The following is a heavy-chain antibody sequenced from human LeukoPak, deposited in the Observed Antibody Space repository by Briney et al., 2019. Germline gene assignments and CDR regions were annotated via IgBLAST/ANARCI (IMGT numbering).Heavy chain of an antibody. CDR1: GGSISSYY. CDR3: ATVQEYYEIVTEYATHYDYFDMGG. CDR2: IYYSGST. Sequence: SETLSLTCTVSGGSISSYYWSWIRQPPGKGLEWIGYIYYSGSTNYNPSLKSRVTISVDTSKNQFSLKLSSVTAADTAVYFCATVQEYYEIVTEYATHYDYFDMGGRGNLATVTAS. V-gene: IGHV4-59*01. D-gene: IGHD3-9*01. J-gene: IGHJ6*04.